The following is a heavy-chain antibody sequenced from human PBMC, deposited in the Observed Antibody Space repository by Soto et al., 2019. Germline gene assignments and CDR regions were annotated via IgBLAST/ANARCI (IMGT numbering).Heavy chain of an antibody. CDR1: GFSLNTGGVG. CDR3: ARRRGGFGGGWTTPYFDY. V-gene: IGHV2-5*02. CDR2: IYWDDDK. J-gene: IGHJ4*02. Sequence: QITLKESGPTVVKPTQPLTLTCSLSGFSLNTGGVGVGWIRQPPGKALEWLAVIYWDDDKSWNPSLRDRLTINRDASDDQVVLTGTALDPVDTGTYYCARRRGGFGGGWTTPYFDYWGQGTLVNVSS. D-gene: IGHD6-19*01.